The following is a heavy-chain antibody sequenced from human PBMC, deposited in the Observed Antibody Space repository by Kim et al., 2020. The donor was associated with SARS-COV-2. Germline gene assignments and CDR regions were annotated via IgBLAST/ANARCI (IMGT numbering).Heavy chain of an antibody. CDR3: AKNYDILTGLEYYFDY. Sequence: GGSLRLSCAASGFTFSSYGMHWVRQAPGKGLEWVAVISYDGSNKYYADSVKGRFTISRDNSKNTLYLQMNSLRAEDTAVYYCAKNYDILTGLEYYFDYWGQGTLVTVSS. J-gene: IGHJ4*02. CDR1: GFTFSSYG. D-gene: IGHD3-9*01. CDR2: ISYDGSNK. V-gene: IGHV3-30*18.